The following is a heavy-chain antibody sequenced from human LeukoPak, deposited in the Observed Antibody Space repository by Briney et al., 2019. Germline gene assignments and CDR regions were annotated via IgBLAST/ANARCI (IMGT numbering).Heavy chain of an antibody. D-gene: IGHD3-10*01. CDR3: ASHTYYYSSGSFAY. J-gene: IGHJ4*02. CDR2: MNPSSGNT. Sequence: GASVKVSCKASGYTFTSYDINWVRQATGQGPEWMGWMNPSSGNTGYAQRFQGRVTMTRDTPINTAYLELSSLRSEDTAVYYCASHTYYYSSGSFAYWGQGTLVTVSS. V-gene: IGHV1-8*01. CDR1: GYTFTSYD.